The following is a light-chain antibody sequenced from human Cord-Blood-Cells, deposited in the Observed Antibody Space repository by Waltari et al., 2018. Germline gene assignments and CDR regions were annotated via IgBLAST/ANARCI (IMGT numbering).Light chain of an antibody. CDR3: SSYTSSSTWV. J-gene: IGLJ3*02. V-gene: IGLV2-14*01. CDR1: SSDVGGYTY. CDR2: DVS. Sequence: QSALTQPASVSGSPGQSITISCTGTSSDVGGYTYVSWYQQHPGKAPKLIIYDVSNRPSVVSNRFSGSKSGNTASLTISGLQAEDEADYYCSSYTSSSTWVFGGGTKLTVL.